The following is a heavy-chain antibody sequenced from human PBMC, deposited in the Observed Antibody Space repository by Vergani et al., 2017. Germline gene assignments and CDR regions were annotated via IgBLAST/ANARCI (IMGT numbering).Heavy chain of an antibody. CDR1: GFTFSDYY. CDR3: AGDLLPGTLLLLAY. CDR2: ISGSGHTK. J-gene: IGHJ4*02. Sequence: QVQLVESGGGLVKPGGSLRLSCAASGFTFSDYYMTWIRQAPGKGLEWISYISGSGHTKYYADSVKGRFAISRDNAKNSLYLQMNNLRVEDTAGYYCAGDLLPGTLLLLAYWGQGTLISVSS. V-gene: IGHV3-11*04. D-gene: IGHD2-8*02.